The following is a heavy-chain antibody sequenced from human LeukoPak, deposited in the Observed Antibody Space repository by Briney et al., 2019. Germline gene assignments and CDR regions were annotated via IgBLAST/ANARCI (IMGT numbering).Heavy chain of an antibody. CDR3: ARDAVRGIGMAL. V-gene: IGHV4-61*01. Sequence: SETLSLTCTVSGDSVSSDTYYWTWIRQPPGKGLEWIGYIYYSGSTNYNPSLRSPVTISLDTSRNQFSLKLSSVTAADTAVYYCARDAVRGIGMALWGQGTTVTVSS. J-gene: IGHJ6*02. D-gene: IGHD3-10*01. CDR2: IYYSGST. CDR1: GDSVSSDTYY.